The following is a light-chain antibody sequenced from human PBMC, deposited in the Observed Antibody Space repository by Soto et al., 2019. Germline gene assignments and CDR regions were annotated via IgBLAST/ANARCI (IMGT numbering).Light chain of an antibody. CDR1: QSISTS. CDR2: GAS. Sequence: DIQMTQSPSSLSSSVGYRFTITCRASQSISTSLNWYHQKPGKAPDLLIYGASSLQSGVTSRFTGSGSGTEFTLTISSLQPDDFATYYCQQYNSYSWTFGQGTKVDIK. J-gene: IGKJ1*01. CDR3: QQYNSYSWT. V-gene: IGKV1-5*01.